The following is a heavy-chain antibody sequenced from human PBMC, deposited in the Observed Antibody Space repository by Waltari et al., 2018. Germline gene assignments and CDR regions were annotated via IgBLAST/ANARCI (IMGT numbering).Heavy chain of an antibody. CDR2: ISYDGRNK. J-gene: IGHJ4*02. V-gene: IGHV3-30*18. CDR1: VFTFRSYG. D-gene: IGHD5-18*01. CDR3: AKDGYSYGLGSFFDQ. Sequence: QVQLVASGGGGVQPGRSLRLSWAASVFTFRSYGMLWSRQAPGKGLEWVAVISYDGRNKYYADSVKGRFTISRDNSKNTLYLQMDSLRAEDTAVYYCAKDGYSYGLGSFFDQWGQGTLVTVSS.